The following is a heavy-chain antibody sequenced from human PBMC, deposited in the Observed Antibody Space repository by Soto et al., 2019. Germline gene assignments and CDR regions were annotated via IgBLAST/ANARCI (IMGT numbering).Heavy chain of an antibody. D-gene: IGHD2-2*01. Sequence: QVQLQESGPGLVKPSGTLSLTCAVSGGSISSSNWWNWVRQPPGKGLEWIGEIHHSGSTKYNPSLKSRVTISVDKSKNQFSLKLNSVTAADTAVYYCARVRQGCSRTSCYFDPWGQGTLVTVSS. V-gene: IGHV4-4*02. CDR1: GGSISSSNW. J-gene: IGHJ5*02. CDR3: ARVRQGCSRTSCYFDP. CDR2: IHHSGST.